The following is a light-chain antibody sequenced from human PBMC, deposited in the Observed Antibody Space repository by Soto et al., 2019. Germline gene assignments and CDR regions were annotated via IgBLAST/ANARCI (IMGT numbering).Light chain of an antibody. V-gene: IGKV1-27*01. J-gene: IGKJ1*01. CDR1: QGISNN. CDR2: AAS. Sequence: DIQMTQSPSSLSASVGDRVTITCRASQGISNNFAWYQQKPGKVPKLLIYAASTLQSGVPSRFSGSGSGTEFTLTISSLQPEDVSTDYCQKYNSAVPWTFGQGTKVEVK. CDR3: QKYNSAVPWT.